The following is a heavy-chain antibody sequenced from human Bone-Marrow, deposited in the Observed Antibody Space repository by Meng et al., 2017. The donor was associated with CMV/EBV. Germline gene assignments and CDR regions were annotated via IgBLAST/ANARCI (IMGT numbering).Heavy chain of an antibody. CDR2: IKQDGSEK. V-gene: IGHV3-7*01. D-gene: IGHD2-2*01. Sequence: GESLKISCAASGFTFSSYWMSWVRQAPGKGLEWVANIKQDGSEKYYVDSVKGRFTISRDNAKNSLYLQINSLRAEDTAVYYCARDIVVVPAASGTYDYYGMDVWGQGTTVTVSS. CDR3: ARDIVVVPAASGTYDYYGMDV. CDR1: GFTFSSYW. J-gene: IGHJ6*02.